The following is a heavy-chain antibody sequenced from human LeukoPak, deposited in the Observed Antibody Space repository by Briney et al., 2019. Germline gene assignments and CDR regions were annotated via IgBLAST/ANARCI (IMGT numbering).Heavy chain of an antibody. CDR3: ARPNITSYYDSRGYDAFDV. CDR2: VDPGDSDT. J-gene: IGHJ3*01. Sequence: GESLKIPCKGSGYKFNAYWIAWVRQMPGKGLEWMGIVDPGDSDTRYSPSFQGQVTISADKSVSIAYLQWSSLKASYTAMYYCARPNITSYYDSRGYDAFDVWGQGTMVIVSS. D-gene: IGHD3-22*01. V-gene: IGHV5-51*01. CDR1: GYKFNAYW.